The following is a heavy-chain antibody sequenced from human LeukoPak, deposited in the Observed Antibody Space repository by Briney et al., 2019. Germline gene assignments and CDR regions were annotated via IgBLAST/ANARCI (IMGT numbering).Heavy chain of an antibody. D-gene: IGHD5-12*01. V-gene: IGHV1-8*01. Sequence: ASVKVSYKASGYTFTSYDINWVRQATGQGLEWMGWMNPNSGNTGYSKKFQGRVTMTRDTSISTAYMELSSLRSEDTAVYYCARGLVARFDPWGQGTLVTVSS. J-gene: IGHJ5*02. CDR2: MNPNSGNT. CDR3: ARGLVARFDP. CDR1: GYTFTSYD.